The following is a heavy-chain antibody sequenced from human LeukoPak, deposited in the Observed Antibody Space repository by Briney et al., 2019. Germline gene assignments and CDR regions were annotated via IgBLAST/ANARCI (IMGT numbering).Heavy chain of an antibody. D-gene: IGHD2-21*01. CDR1: GYTFNGYY. CDR2: INPNSGGT. Sequence: GASVKVSCKASGYTFNGYYMHWVRQAPGQGLEWMGWINPNSGGTNYAQKFQGRVTMTRDTSISTAYMELSRLRSDDTAVYYCARLPLWGDAFDIWGQGTMVTVSS. CDR3: ARLPLWGDAFDI. V-gene: IGHV1-2*02. J-gene: IGHJ3*02.